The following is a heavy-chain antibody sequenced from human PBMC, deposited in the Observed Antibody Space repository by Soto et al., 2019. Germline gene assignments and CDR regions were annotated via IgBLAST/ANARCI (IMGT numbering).Heavy chain of an antibody. CDR2: SSGYNGNT. D-gene: IGHD1-1*01. Sequence: QVHLVQSGAEVKKPGASVKVSCKSSGYTFTSYGISWVRQAPGQWREDMGWSSGYNGNTNYAQKLQGRVTMTTDTSTSTAYMELSSRRSDETAVYYCARDEGYKRQAGGWFDAWGQGTLVTVSS. CDR3: ARDEGYKRQAGGWFDA. CDR1: GYTFTSYG. J-gene: IGHJ5*02. V-gene: IGHV1-18*01.